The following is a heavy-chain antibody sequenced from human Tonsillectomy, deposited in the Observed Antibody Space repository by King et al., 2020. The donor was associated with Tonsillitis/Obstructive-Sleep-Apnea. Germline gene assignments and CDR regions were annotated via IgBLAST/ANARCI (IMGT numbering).Heavy chain of an antibody. CDR3: SLDRITGTGLYMDV. Sequence: VQLVQSGAEVKKPGSSVKVSCRTSGGTFSSYTLSWVRQAPGQGLEWMAGIIPIIGTANYAQKFQGRVTITADESTSIAYMELSSLRSEDTAVYYCSLDRITGTGLYMDVWGKGTTVTVSS. D-gene: IGHD1-20*01. CDR1: GGTFSSYT. CDR2: IIPIIGTA. V-gene: IGHV1-69*01. J-gene: IGHJ6*03.